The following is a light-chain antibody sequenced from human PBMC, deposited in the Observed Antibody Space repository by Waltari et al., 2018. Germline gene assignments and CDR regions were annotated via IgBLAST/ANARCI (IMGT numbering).Light chain of an antibody. CDR1: QAVKKS. CDR3: QQYDSLPPT. J-gene: IGKJ4*01. CDR2: TAS. Sequence: DIQLTQSPSSLSASVGDRVTITCQASQAVKKSLNWYQQKPGKAPRLLIYTASTLESGVPSRFSGDGSGTHFTLIISSLQPEDIATYYCQQYDSLPPTFGGGTKVE. V-gene: IGKV1-33*01.